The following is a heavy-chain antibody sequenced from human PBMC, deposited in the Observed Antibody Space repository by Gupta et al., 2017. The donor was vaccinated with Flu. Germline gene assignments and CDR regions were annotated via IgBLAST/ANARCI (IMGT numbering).Heavy chain of an antibody. Sequence: TYTIGWVRQAPGQGLEWMGGIIPIFGTANYAQKFQGRVTITADESTCTDYMDLRILRSEDTAVYYCARDFGSATSAWCDSGGQGTLVTVSS. CDR2: IIPIFGTA. CDR3: ARDFGSATSAWCDS. J-gene: IGHJ5*01. CDR1: TYT. D-gene: IGHD2-15*01. V-gene: IGHV1-69*01.